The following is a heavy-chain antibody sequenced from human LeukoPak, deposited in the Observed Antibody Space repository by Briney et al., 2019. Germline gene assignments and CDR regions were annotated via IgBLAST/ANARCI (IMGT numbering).Heavy chain of an antibody. CDR2: ISGSGGST. CDR1: GFXFSSYA. D-gene: IGHD4-11*01. CDR3: AKEKLDYSNIRYFDY. Sequence: PGGSLRLSCAASGFXFSSYAISWVRQAPGKGLEWVSDISGSGGSTYYADSVKGRFTISRDNSKHTLYLQMNSLRAEDTAVYYCAKEKLDYSNIRYFDYWGQGTLVTVSS. V-gene: IGHV3-23*01. J-gene: IGHJ4*02.